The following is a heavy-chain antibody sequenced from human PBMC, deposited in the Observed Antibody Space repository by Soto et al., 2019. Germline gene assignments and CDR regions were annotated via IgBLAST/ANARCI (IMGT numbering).Heavy chain of an antibody. J-gene: IGHJ6*03. Sequence: GGSMRICCAASGVTLSGYAMDWVRQAPGKGLEYVSGISSNGVGTYYANSVQGRFTISRDNSKNTVYLQMGSLRPEDMAVYYCARRARPDFYYMDVWGKGTTVTVSS. CDR2: ISSNGVGT. V-gene: IGHV3-64*01. CDR3: ARRARPDFYYMDV. D-gene: IGHD6-6*01. CDR1: GVTLSGYA.